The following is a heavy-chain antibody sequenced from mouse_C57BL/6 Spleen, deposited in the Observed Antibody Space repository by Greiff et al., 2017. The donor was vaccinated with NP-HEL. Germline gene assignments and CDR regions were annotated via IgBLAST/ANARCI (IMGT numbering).Heavy chain of an antibody. CDR3: ARYTVVATHWYFDV. CDR1: GYAFSSSW. CDR2: IYPGDGDT. Sequence: QVQLQQSGPELVKPGASVKISCKASGYAFSSSWMNWVKQRPGKGLEWIGRIYPGDGDTNYNGKFKGKATLTADKSSSTAYMQLSSLTSEDSAVYFGARYTVVATHWYFDVWGTGTTVTVSS. V-gene: IGHV1-82*01. J-gene: IGHJ1*03. D-gene: IGHD1-1*01.